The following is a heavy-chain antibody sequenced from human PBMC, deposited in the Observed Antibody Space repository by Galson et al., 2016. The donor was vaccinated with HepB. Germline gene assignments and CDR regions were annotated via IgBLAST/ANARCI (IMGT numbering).Heavy chain of an antibody. CDR3: ARDPNYGDYYYFDY. V-gene: IGHV3-33*01. D-gene: IGHD4-17*01. Sequence: LRLSCAASGFTFSSYGMHWVRQAPGKGLEWVAVIWYDGSNKYYADSVKGRLTISRDNSKNTLYLQMNSLRAEDTAVYYCARDPNYGDYYYFDYWGQGTLVTVSS. CDR2: IWYDGSNK. J-gene: IGHJ4*02. CDR1: GFTFSSYG.